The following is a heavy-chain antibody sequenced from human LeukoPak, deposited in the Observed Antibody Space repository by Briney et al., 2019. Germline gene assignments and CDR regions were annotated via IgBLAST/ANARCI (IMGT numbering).Heavy chain of an antibody. CDR1: GFTLGNYW. CDR3: ARVISHDTWSGPLGYFDL. V-gene: IGHV3-7*01. J-gene: IGHJ5*02. Sequence: GRSLRLSSVAPGFTLGNYWMAWDRQSPSKGLKSLSTMKQDGSENSQVDSVKGRFTFSRDNAANSLSLHMNSLRDEDTAVYYCARVISHDTWSGPLGYFDLWGQGTLVTVSS. CDR2: MKQDGSEN. D-gene: IGHD3-3*01.